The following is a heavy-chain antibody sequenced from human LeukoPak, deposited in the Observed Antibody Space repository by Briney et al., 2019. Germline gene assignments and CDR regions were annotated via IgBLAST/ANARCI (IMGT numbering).Heavy chain of an antibody. D-gene: IGHD3-3*01. CDR1: GFTFSSYA. CDR3: AKMELDFWSSNWFDP. J-gene: IGHJ5*02. Sequence: GGSLRLSCAASGFTFSSYAMSWVRQAPGKGLEWVSAISGSGGSTYYADSVKGRFIISRDNSKNTLYLQMNSLRAEDTAVYYCAKMELDFWSSNWFDPWGQGTQVTVSS. CDR2: ISGSGGST. V-gene: IGHV3-23*01.